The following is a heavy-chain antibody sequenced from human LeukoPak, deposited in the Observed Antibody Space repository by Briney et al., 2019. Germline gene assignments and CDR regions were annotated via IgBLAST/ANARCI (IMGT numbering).Heavy chain of an antibody. CDR3: ARSMIGGYGDYTDGMDV. V-gene: IGHV1-46*01. Sequence: GASVQVSCKASAYTFTSYYMHWVRQAPRQGLEWMGIINPSGGSTSYAQKFQGRVTMTRDTSTSTVYMELSSLRSEDTAVYYCARSMIGGYGDYTDGMDVWGQGTTVTVSS. J-gene: IGHJ6*02. CDR1: AYTFTSYY. D-gene: IGHD4-17*01. CDR2: INPSGGST.